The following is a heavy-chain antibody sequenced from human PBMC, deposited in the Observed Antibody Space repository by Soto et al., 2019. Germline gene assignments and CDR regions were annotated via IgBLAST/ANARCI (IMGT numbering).Heavy chain of an antibody. CDR2: ISYVGSNK. Sequence: SLRLSCAASGLTFCTYGMHGFRKAPGKGLEWVAVISYVGSNKYDAGSVKGLFSMFTDNSESALYLEMNRLRGEDTAVYYCAKVFTSRTDAFDIWGQGTMVTVSS. J-gene: IGHJ3*02. V-gene: IGHV3-30*18. CDR1: GLTFCTYG. D-gene: IGHD2-2*01. CDR3: AKVFTSRTDAFDI.